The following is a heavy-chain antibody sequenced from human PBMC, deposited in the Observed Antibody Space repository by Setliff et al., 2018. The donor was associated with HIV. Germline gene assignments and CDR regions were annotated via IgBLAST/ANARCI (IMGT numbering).Heavy chain of an antibody. Sequence: ASVKVSCKTAGYTFTGHFIHWMRQAPGQGLEWMGWINPNSGATDYAWRFEDRVTMTSDTSIRTVYMELSSLRSDDTAVYYCTRDTAIGWYGESKMSDFWGQGTLVTVSS. CDR3: TRDTAIGWYGESKMSDF. J-gene: IGHJ4*02. D-gene: IGHD3-10*01. V-gene: IGHV1-2*02. CDR1: GYTFTGHF. CDR2: INPNSGAT.